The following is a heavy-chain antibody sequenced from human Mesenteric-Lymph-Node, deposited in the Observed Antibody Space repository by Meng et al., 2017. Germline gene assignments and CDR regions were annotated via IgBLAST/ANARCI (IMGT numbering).Heavy chain of an antibody. Sequence: SLKISCAASGFTFDDYAMHWVRQAPGKGLEWVSGISWNSGSIGYADSVKGRFTISRDNAKNSLYLQMNSLRAEDTAVYYCAKDSTRQKYYDILTGYYNGGYYFDYWGQGTLVTVSS. CDR3: AKDSTRQKYYDILTGYYNGGYYFDY. J-gene: IGHJ4*02. D-gene: IGHD3-9*01. V-gene: IGHV3-9*01. CDR2: ISWNSGSI. CDR1: GFTFDDYA.